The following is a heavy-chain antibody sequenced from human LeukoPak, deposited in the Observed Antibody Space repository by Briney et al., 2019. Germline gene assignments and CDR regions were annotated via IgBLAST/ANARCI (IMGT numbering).Heavy chain of an antibody. CDR3: ARGEYSYGYLGY. CDR1: GFTFSNAW. V-gene: IGHV3-23*01. D-gene: IGHD5-18*01. CDR2: ISGSGGST. J-gene: IGHJ4*02. Sequence: GGSLRLSCAASGFTFSNAWMSWVRQAPGKGLEWVSAISGSGGSTYYADSVKGRFTISRDNSKNTLYLQMNSLRSEDTAVYHCARGEYSYGYLGYWGQGTLVTVSS.